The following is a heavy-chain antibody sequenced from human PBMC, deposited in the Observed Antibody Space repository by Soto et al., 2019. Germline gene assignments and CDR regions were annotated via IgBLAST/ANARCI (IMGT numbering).Heavy chain of an antibody. CDR1: GYTFASYY. J-gene: IGHJ4*02. D-gene: IGHD2-21*02. CDR3: ARDTPNYRGNSAPVY. CDR2: INPSGGRT. V-gene: IGHV1-46*01. Sequence: ASVKVSCKASGYTFASYYRHGVRQAPGQGLEWMGIINPSGGRTSHAQKFQGRVTMTRDTSTSTVYMELSSLRSEDTAVYYCARDTPNYRGNSAPVYWGQRILVAVSS.